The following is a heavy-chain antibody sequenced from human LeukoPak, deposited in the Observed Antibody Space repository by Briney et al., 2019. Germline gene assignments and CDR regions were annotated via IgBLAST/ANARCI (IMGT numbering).Heavy chain of an antibody. J-gene: IGHJ4*02. D-gene: IGHD1-1*01. V-gene: IGHV3-48*04. CDR3: ARDPRTVRI. CDR1: GFTFSRYS. Sequence: GGSLRLSCAASGFTFSRYSMTWVRQAPGKGLEWLSYISGNGGVIQYADSVKGRFTISRDNAKNLLYLQMDSLRVEDTAIYYCARDPRTVRIWGQGTLVTVSS. CDR2: ISGNGGVI.